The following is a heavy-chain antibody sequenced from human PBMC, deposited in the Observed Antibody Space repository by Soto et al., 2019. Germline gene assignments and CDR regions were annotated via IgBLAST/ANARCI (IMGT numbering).Heavy chain of an antibody. J-gene: IGHJ4*02. Sequence: SETLSLTCTVSGGSISSGGYYWSWIRQHPGKGLEWIGYIYYSGSTYYNPSLKSRVTISVDTSKNQLSLRLTSVTAADTAVYYCVREEYIGYGHAIDHWGPGTLVTVSS. CDR2: IYYSGST. D-gene: IGHD5-12*01. CDR1: GGSISSGGYY. CDR3: VREEYIGYGHAIDH. V-gene: IGHV4-31*03.